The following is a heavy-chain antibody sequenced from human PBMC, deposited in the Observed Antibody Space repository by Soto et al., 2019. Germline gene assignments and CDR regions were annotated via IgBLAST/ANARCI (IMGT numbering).Heavy chain of an antibody. CDR1: GGSISSGGYY. CDR2: IYYSGST. J-gene: IGHJ3*02. V-gene: IGHV4-31*03. CDR3: ARGATTMVRGFAFDI. D-gene: IGHD3-10*01. Sequence: SETLSLTCTVSGGSISSGGYYWSWIRQHPGKGLEWIGYIYYSGSTYYNPSLKSRVTISVDTSKNQFSLKLSSVTAADAAVYYCARGATTMVRGFAFDIWGQGTMVTVSS.